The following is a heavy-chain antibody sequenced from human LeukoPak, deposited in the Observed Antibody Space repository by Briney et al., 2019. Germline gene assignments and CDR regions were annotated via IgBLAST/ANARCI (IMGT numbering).Heavy chain of an antibody. D-gene: IGHD3-3*01. CDR1: GYTFTSYG. CDR3: ASVVGLEWPGGWFDP. V-gene: IGHV1-18*01. CDR2: ISAYNGNT. J-gene: IGHJ5*02. Sequence: ASVKVSCKASGYTFTSYGISWVRQAPGQGREGMGWISAYNGNTTYAQNLQGSVTIPDNASTSTAYMELRSLISDDTAVYYCASVVGLEWPGGWFDPWGQGTLVTVSS.